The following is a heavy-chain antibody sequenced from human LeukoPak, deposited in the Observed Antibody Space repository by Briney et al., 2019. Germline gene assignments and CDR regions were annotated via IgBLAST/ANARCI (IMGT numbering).Heavy chain of an antibody. D-gene: IGHD2-2*01. CDR2: INPSGGST. CDR3: ARDRTLRGWLYCSSTSCPYYFDY. V-gene: IGHV1-46*01. Sequence: ASVKVSCKASVYTFTSYYMHWVRQAPGQGLEWMGIINPSGGSTSYAQKFQGRVTMTRDTSTSTVYMELSSLRSEDTAVYYCARDRTLRGWLYCSSTSCPYYFDYWGQGTLVTVSS. J-gene: IGHJ4*02. CDR1: VYTFTSYY.